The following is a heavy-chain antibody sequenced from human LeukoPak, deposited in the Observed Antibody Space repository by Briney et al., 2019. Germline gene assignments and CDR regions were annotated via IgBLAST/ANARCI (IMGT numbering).Heavy chain of an antibody. Sequence: SETLSLTCTVSGGSISSSNYYWGWIRQPPGKGLEWIGSIYYNGNTYYNPSLKSRVTISMDTFKNQFSLKLNSVTAADTAVYYCARRRCSSINCYGCFDHWGQGTLVTVSS. D-gene: IGHD2-2*01. CDR2: IYYNGNT. J-gene: IGHJ5*02. V-gene: IGHV4-39*01. CDR3: ARRRCSSINCYGCFDH. CDR1: GGSISSSNYY.